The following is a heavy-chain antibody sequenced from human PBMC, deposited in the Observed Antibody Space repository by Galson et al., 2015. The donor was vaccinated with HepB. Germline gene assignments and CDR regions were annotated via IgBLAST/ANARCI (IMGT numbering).Heavy chain of an antibody. V-gene: IGHV4-31*03. D-gene: IGHD3-3*01. CDR1: GASISSGGYY. CDR2: IFYSGST. Sequence: LSLTCTVSGASISSGGYYWSWIRQHPGRGLEWIGYIFYSGSTYYNPSLKSRVTISVDTSKNQFSLKLSSVTAADTAVYYCARGSGGGYDFWSGYAPTYYFYYMDVWGKGTTVTVSS. CDR3: ARGSGGGYDFWSGYAPTYYFYYMDV. J-gene: IGHJ6*03.